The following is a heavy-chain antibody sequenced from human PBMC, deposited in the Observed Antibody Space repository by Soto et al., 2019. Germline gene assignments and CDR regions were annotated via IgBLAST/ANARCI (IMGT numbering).Heavy chain of an antibody. Sequence: ESLSLACPVYGGALSSGGYFYTWVRQPPGKGLEWLGYIYYSGGTNYNPSLKSRVTISLDKSKSQFSLRLISVTAADTAVYYCTREQSEDNYFDPWGQGTLVTVYS. V-gene: IGHV4-61*08. J-gene: IGHJ5*02. CDR1: GGALSSGGYF. CDR3: TREQSEDNYFDP. D-gene: IGHD6-19*01. CDR2: IYYSGGT.